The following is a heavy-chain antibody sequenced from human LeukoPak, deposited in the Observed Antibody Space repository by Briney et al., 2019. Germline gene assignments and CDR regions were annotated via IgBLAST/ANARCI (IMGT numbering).Heavy chain of an antibody. CDR2: IIHIFGTA. CDR3: ARGGYDSSGYWNY. V-gene: IGHV1-69*13. Sequence: SVKVSCKASGGTFSSYASSWVRQAPGQGLDWMGRIIHIFGTANYAQKVQGRVTITADESTSTAYMELSSLRSEDTAVYYCARGGYDSSGYWNYWGQGTLVTVSS. D-gene: IGHD3-22*01. J-gene: IGHJ4*02. CDR1: GGTFSSYA.